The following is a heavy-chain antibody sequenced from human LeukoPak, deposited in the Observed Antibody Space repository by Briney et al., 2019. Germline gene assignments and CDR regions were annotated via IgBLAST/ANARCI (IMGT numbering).Heavy chain of an antibody. V-gene: IGHV3-9*03. CDR1: GFTFDDYA. CDR2: ISWNSGSI. Sequence: PGRSLRLSCAASGFTFDDYAMHWVRQAPGKGLEWVSGISWNSGSIGYADSVKGRFTISRDNAKNSLYLQMNSLRAEDMALYYCAKANGATTVTTLFDYRGQGTLVTVSS. J-gene: IGHJ4*02. CDR3: AKANGATTVTTLFDY. D-gene: IGHD4-17*01.